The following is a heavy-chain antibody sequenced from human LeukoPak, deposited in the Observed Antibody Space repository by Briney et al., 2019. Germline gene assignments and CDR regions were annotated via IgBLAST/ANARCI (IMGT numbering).Heavy chain of an antibody. V-gene: IGHV3-66*02. CDR1: GFTVSSSY. Sequence: PGGSLRLSCAASGFTVSSSYMSWVRQAPGKGLEWVSVIYSGGSGSTYYADSVKGRFTISRDNSKNTLYLQMNSLRAEDTAVFYCARESGAAKIGQMLNYWGQGTLVTVSS. D-gene: IGHD3-10*02. CDR3: ARESGAAKIGQMLNY. CDR2: IYSGGSGST. J-gene: IGHJ4*02.